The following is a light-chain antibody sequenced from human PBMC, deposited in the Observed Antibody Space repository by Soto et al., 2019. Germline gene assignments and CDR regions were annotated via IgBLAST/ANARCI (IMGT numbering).Light chain of an antibody. Sequence: DIQMTQSPSTLSASVGDGVTITCRASQRISTWLAWYQQKPGKAPKLLISDASSLETGVPSRFSGSGSGTEFTLTVSSLQPDDFATYYCHQYHNFPRTFGQGTKVDIK. CDR2: DAS. CDR1: QRISTW. CDR3: HQYHNFPRT. J-gene: IGKJ1*01. V-gene: IGKV1-5*01.